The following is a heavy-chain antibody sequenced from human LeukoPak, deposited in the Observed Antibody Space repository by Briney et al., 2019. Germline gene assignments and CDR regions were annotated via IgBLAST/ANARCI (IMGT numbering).Heavy chain of an antibody. V-gene: IGHV1-8*01. CDR2: MNPNSGNT. CDR1: GYTFTSYD. Sequence: ASVKVSCKASGYTFTSYDINWVRQATVQGLGWMGWMNPNSGNTGYAQKFQGRVTMTRNTSISTAYMELSSLRSEDTAVYNCARGPSYYYYMDVWGKGTTVTVSS. J-gene: IGHJ6*03. CDR3: ARGPSYYYYMDV.